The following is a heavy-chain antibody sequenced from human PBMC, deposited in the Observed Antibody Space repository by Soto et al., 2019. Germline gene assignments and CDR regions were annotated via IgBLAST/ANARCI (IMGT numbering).Heavy chain of an antibody. Sequence: QLQLRESGPGLEKPSETLSLTCTVSGGSISSSSYYWGWIHQPPGKGLEWIGSIFYSGNTYYNPSLKSRVTLSVDTSKNQFSLKLTSVTAADTAVYYCARSGQYDNYALDYWGQGTLVTVSS. CDR1: GGSISSSSYY. D-gene: IGHD3-9*01. CDR3: ARSGQYDNYALDY. V-gene: IGHV4-39*01. J-gene: IGHJ4*02. CDR2: IFYSGNT.